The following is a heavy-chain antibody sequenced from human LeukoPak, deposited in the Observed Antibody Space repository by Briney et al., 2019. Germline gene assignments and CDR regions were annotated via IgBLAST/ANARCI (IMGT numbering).Heavy chain of an antibody. CDR3: AREDITGTASYSGY. Sequence: SETLSLTCTVSGGSVSSGGFYWTWIRQPPGKGLEWIGYIYYSGSTNYIPSLRSRLTISVDTSKNQFSLKLSSVTAADTAVYYCAREDITGTASYSGYWGQGTLVTVSS. J-gene: IGHJ4*02. CDR2: IYYSGST. CDR1: GGSVSSGGFY. V-gene: IGHV4-61*08. D-gene: IGHD1-7*01.